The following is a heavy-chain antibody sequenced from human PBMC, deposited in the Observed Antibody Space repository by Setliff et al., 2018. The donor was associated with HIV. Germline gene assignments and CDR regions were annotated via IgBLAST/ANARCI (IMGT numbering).Heavy chain of an antibody. CDR1: GFTFSSSE. CDR3: AKGYFDWLRAGTFYY. CDR2: ISSSSNTI. J-gene: IGHJ4*02. V-gene: IGHV3-48*03. D-gene: IGHD3-9*01. Sequence: GGSLRLSCAASGFTFSSSEMNWVRQAPGKGLEWVSYISSSSNTIYYADSVKGRFTISRDNAKNSLYLQMNSLRAEDTAVYYCAKGYFDWLRAGTFYYWCQGSLVTVSS.